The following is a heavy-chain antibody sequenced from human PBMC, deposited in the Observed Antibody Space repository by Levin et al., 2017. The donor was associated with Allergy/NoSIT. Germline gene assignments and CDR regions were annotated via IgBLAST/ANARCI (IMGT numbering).Heavy chain of an antibody. V-gene: IGHV1-69*13. J-gene: IGHJ4*02. CDR3: ASRAVDGEWELQVY. Sequence: SVKVSCKASGGTFSSYAISWVRQAPGQGLEWMGGIIPIFGTANYAQKFQGRVTITADESTSTAYMELSSLRSEDTAVYYCASRAVDGEWELQVYWGQGTLVTVSS. CDR1: GGTFSSYA. CDR2: IIPIFGTA. D-gene: IGHD1-26*01.